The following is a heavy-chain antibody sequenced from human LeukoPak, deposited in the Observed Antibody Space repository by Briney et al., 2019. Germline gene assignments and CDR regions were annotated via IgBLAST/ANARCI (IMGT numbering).Heavy chain of an antibody. Sequence: SDTLSLTCTVSGYSINSGYYWGWIRQPPEKGLEWIGSMFHTGNTHYNPSLNSRVTISIGTSKNLFSLKLKSVTAADAAVYYCARLNYGDYADSWGQGILVTVSS. J-gene: IGHJ4*02. CDR2: MFHTGNT. CDR3: ARLNYGDYADS. CDR1: GYSINSGYY. V-gene: IGHV4-38-2*02. D-gene: IGHD4-17*01.